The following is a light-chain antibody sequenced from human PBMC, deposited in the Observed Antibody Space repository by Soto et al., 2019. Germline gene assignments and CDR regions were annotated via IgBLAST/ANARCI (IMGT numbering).Light chain of an antibody. CDR2: DVS. Sequence: QSALTQPASVSGSPGQSITISCTGTSSDVGGYNYVSWYQHHPGKVPQLMIYDVSNRPSGVSNRFSGFKSGNTASLTISGLQAEDEADYYCYSYTSSNTYVFGTGTKVTVL. CDR1: SSDVGGYNY. J-gene: IGLJ1*01. CDR3: YSYTSSNTYV. V-gene: IGLV2-14*03.